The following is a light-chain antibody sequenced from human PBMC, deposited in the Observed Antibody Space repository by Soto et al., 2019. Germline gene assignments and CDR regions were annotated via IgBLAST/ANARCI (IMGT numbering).Light chain of an antibody. J-gene: IGKJ1*01. CDR3: QHPWT. Sequence: EIVLTQSPGTLSLSPGERATLSCRASQSVSSSYLAWYQQKPGQAPRLLIYGASSRATGSPDRLSGSGCGTDFTLTISRLVPEDFAVYYCQHPWTFGQGTKVEIK. CDR2: GAS. V-gene: IGKV3-20*01. CDR1: QSVSSSY.